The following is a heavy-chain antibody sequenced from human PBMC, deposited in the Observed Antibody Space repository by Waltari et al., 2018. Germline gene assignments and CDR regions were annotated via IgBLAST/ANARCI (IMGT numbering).Heavy chain of an antibody. CDR2: IYYSGST. J-gene: IGHJ4*02. CDR1: GGSISSSSYY. CDR3: ARGGLRPIDY. V-gene: IGHV4-39*01. D-gene: IGHD3-16*01. Sequence: QLQLQESGPGLVKPSETLSLTCTVSGGSISSSSYYWGWIRQPPGKGLEWIGSIYYSGSTCYNPALKSRVTISVDTSKNQFSLKLSSVTAADTAVYYCARGGLRPIDYWGQGTLVTVSS.